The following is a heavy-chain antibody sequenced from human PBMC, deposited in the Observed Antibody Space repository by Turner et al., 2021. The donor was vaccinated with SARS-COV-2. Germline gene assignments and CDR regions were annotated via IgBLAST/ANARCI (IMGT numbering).Heavy chain of an antibody. CDR1: YIGSYF. D-gene: IGHD6-13*01. CDR3: ARSGDSWPHDF. V-gene: IGHV4-59*01. J-gene: IGHJ4*02. Sequence: QVLLRESGPGLVRPSETLSLNCNVNYIGSYFWSWLRQRPGKTLEWIAYIDHSGDTSYNPSLKSLVTISIDTSQNQISLKLRSVTAADTAVYFCARSGDSWPHDFWGPGTLVTVSS. CDR2: IDHSGDT.